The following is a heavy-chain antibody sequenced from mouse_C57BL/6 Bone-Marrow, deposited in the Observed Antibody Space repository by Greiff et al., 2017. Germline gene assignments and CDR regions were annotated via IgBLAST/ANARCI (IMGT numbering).Heavy chain of an antibody. J-gene: IGHJ2*01. CDR2: IYPRSGNT. D-gene: IGHD1-1*01. V-gene: IGHV1-81*01. Sequence: QVQLKESGAELARPGASVKLSCKASGYTFTSYGISWVKQRTGQGLEWIGEIYPRSGNTYYNEKFKGKATLTADKSSSTAYMELRSLTSEDSAVYFCSDYYVSYYWGQGTTLTGSS. CDR1: GYTFTSYG. CDR3: SDYYVSYY.